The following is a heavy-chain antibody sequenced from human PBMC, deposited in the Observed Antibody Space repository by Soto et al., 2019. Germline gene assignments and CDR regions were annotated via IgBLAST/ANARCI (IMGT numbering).Heavy chain of an antibody. V-gene: IGHV4-30-4*01. CDR3: ARAQRGMATLDY. CDR1: GGSISSGDYY. CDR2: NYYSGST. J-gene: IGHJ4*02. D-gene: IGHD5-12*01. Sequence: QVQLQESGPGLVKPSQTLSLTCTVSGGSISSGDYYWSWIRQPPGKGLEWIGYNYYSGSTYYNPSLKRRITITIDTPKNQCSQLLSSVTAADTPVYYCARAQRGMATLDYWGQGTLVTVSS.